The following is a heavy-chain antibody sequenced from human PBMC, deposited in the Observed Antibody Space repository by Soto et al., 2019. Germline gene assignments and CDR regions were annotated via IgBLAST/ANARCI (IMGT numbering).Heavy chain of an antibody. D-gene: IGHD2-2*01. CDR3: VTREDIVVVPAASVDY. J-gene: IGHJ4*02. CDR1: GGTFSSYA. Sequence: SVKVSCKASGGTFSSYAISWVRQAPGQGLEWMGGIIPIFGTANYAQKFQGRVTITADESTSTAYVELSSLRSEDTAVYYCVTREDIVVVPAASVDYWGQGTLVTVSS. V-gene: IGHV1-69*13. CDR2: IIPIFGTA.